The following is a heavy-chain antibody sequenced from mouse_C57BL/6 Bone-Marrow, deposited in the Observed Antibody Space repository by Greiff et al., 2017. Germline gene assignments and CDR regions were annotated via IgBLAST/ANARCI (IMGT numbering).Heavy chain of an antibody. J-gene: IGHJ4*01. Sequence: VQLQQPGAELVKPGASVKLSCKASGYTFTSYWMHWVKQRPGQGLEWIGMIHPNSGSTNYNEKFKSKATLTVDKSSSTAYMQLSSLTSEDSAVYYCARFCRRGAMDYWGQGTSVTVSS. V-gene: IGHV1-64*01. CDR2: IHPNSGST. CDR3: ARFCRRGAMDY. CDR1: GYTFTSYW.